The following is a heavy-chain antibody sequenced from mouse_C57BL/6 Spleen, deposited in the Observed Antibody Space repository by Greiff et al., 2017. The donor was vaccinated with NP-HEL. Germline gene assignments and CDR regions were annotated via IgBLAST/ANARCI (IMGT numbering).Heavy chain of an antibody. V-gene: IGHV1-52*01. CDR1: GYTFTSYW. D-gene: IGHD1-1*01. CDR2: IDPSDSET. J-gene: IGHJ4*01. CDR3: AREGGDYYGSSYDYYAMDY. Sequence: VQLQQPGAELVRPGSSVKLSCKASGYTFTSYWMHWVKQRPIQGLEWIGNIDPSDSETHYNQKFKDKATLTVDKSSSTAYMQLSSLTSEDSAVYYCAREGGDYYGSSYDYYAMDYWGQGTSVTVSS.